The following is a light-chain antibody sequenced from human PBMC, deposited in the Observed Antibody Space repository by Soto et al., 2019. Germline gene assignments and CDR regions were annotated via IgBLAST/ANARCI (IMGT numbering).Light chain of an antibody. CDR3: QQYGSSRT. V-gene: IGKV3-20*01. CDR2: DAS. Sequence: EFVLTQSPGTLSLSPGERATLSCRASQSVSNYLAWYQQIPGQAPKLLIYDASSRATGIPDRFSGSGSGTDFTLTISRLEPEGFAVYYCQQYGSSRTFGQGTKVDIK. J-gene: IGKJ1*01. CDR1: QSVSNY.